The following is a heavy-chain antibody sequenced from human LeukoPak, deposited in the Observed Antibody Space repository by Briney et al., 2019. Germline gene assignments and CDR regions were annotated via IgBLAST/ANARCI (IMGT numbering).Heavy chain of an antibody. CDR2: IYTSGST. D-gene: IGHD6-19*01. J-gene: IGHJ5*02. CDR1: GGSISSYY. V-gene: IGHV4-4*07. CDR3: ARSSSSGWGFRFDP. Sequence: GSLRLSCTVSGGSISSYYWSWIRQSPGKGLEWIGRIYTSGSTNYNPSLKSRVTISVDTSKNQFSLKLSSVTAADTAVYYCARSSSSGWGFRFDPWGQGTLVTVSS.